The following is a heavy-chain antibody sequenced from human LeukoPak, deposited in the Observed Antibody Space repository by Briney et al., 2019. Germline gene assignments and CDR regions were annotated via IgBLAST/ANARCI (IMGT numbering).Heavy chain of an antibody. Sequence: ASVKVSCKASGYTFTSYYMHWVRQAPGKGLEWMGGFDPEDGETIYAQKFQGRVTMTEDTSTDTAYMELSSLRSEDTAVYYCATDHIAVAAYYFDYWGQGTLVTVSS. J-gene: IGHJ4*02. V-gene: IGHV1-24*01. CDR2: FDPEDGET. D-gene: IGHD6-19*01. CDR3: ATDHIAVAAYYFDY. CDR1: GYTFTSYY.